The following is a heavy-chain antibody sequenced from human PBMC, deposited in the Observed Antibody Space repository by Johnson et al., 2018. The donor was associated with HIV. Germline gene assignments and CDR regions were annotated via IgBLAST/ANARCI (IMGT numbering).Heavy chain of an antibody. CDR2: ISYDGSNK. CDR1: GFTFSSYA. V-gene: IGHV3-30-3*01. J-gene: IGHJ3*02. Sequence: QVQLVESGGGVVQTGRSLRLSCAASGFTFSSYAMHWVRQAPGKGLEWVAVISYDGSNKYYADSVKGRFTISRDNSKNTLYLQMNSLRAEDTAVYYCARDRAHYYDSSGPLRAFDIWGQGTMVTVSS. CDR3: ARDRAHYYDSSGPLRAFDI. D-gene: IGHD3-22*01.